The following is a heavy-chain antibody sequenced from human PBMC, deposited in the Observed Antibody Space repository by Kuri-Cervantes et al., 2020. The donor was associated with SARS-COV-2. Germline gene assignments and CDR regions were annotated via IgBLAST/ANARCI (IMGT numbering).Heavy chain of an antibody. J-gene: IGHJ6*03. CDR2: IYGGGTT. D-gene: IGHD6-6*01. CDR1: GFTVDSKY. CDR3: ARVYSSSWVPGDYYYYMDV. Sequence: GESLKISCAASGFTVDSKYMSWVRQAPGRGLEWVSTIYGGGTTYYADSVKGRFTISRDNSKNTLYLQMNSLRAEDTAVYYCARVYSSSWVPGDYYYYMDVWGKGTTVTVSS. V-gene: IGHV3-66*01.